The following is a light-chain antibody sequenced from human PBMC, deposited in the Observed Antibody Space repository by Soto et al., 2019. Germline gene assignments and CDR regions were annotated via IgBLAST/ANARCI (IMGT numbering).Light chain of an antibody. J-gene: IGKJ4*01. V-gene: IGKV3-15*01. CDR3: QQYNDWPLT. CDR1: QNINTY. Sequence: EIVMTQSPATLSVSPGETATLSCRAGQNINTYLAWYQQKPGQAPRLLVYGASTRATGIPARFSGSGSATEFTFTISSLQSEDLAVYYCQQYNDWPLTFGGGTKVDIK. CDR2: GAS.